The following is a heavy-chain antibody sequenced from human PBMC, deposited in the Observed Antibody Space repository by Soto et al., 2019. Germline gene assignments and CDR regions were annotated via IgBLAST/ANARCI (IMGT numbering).Heavy chain of an antibody. Sequence: EVQLVESGGGLVQPGGSLRLSCAASGFTFSSYSMNWVRQAPGKGLEWVSYISSSSSTIYYADSVKGRFTISRDNAKKSLYLQMNILRAEDTAVYYCARALSSSGSLDYYHYYGMDVGGQGTTVTVSS. J-gene: IGHJ6*02. D-gene: IGHD3-22*01. CDR3: ARALSSSGSLDYYHYYGMDV. CDR2: ISSSSSTI. CDR1: GFTFSSYS. V-gene: IGHV3-48*01.